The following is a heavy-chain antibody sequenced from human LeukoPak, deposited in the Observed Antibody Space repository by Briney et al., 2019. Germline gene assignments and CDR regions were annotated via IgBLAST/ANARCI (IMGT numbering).Heavy chain of an antibody. J-gene: IGHJ5*02. D-gene: IGHD3-22*01. CDR3: ARGTVVVVITSLDP. CDR2: IYHSGST. Sequence: PSQTLSLTCTVSGDSISSGDYYWTWIRQPPGKALEWIGYIYHSGSTYYNPSLNSRVTISVDTSKNQFSLKLASATAADTAVYYCARGTVVVVITSLDPWGQGTLVTVSS. V-gene: IGHV4-30-4*08. CDR1: GDSISSGDYY.